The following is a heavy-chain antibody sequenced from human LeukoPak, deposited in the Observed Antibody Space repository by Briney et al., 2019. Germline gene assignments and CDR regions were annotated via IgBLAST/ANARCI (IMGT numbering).Heavy chain of an antibody. D-gene: IGHD6-19*01. J-gene: IGHJ4*02. V-gene: IGHV4-59*02. CDR1: GVSVSNHY. CDR2: FYYSGDT. Sequence: SETLSLTCSVSGVSVSNHYWSWIRQPPGKGLEWIGWFYYSGDTYFNPSLGSRVTISADTSRNHLSLNLRSLTAADTAVYYCARHSSGWHFDSWGQGALVTVSS. CDR3: ARHSSGWHFDS.